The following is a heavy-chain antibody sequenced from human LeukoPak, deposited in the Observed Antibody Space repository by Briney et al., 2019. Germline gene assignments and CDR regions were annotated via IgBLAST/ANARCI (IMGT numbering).Heavy chain of an antibody. CDR1: GGSLSSYY. V-gene: IGHV4-59*01. CDR3: ARDATTLTRGAFDI. CDR2: IYCSGST. D-gene: IGHD1-1*01. J-gene: IGHJ3*02. Sequence: PSETLSLTCPVSGGSLSSYYWSWIRQPPGKGLEWIGYIYCSGSTNYNPSLKSRVTISVDTSKNQFSLKLSSVTAADTAVYYCARDATTLTRGAFDIWGQGTMVTVSS.